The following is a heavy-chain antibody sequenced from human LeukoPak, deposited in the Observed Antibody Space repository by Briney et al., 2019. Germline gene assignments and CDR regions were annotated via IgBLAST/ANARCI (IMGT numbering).Heavy chain of an antibody. V-gene: IGHV3-9*03. CDR2: ISWNSGSI. D-gene: IGHD3-22*01. CDR3: AKAVHYYDSSGYLYFDY. CDR1: GFTFDDYD. Sequence: PGGSLRLSCAASGFTFDDYDMHWVRQAPGKGLEWVSGISWNSGSIGYADSVKGRFTISRDNAKNSLYLQMNSLRAEDMALYYCAKAVHYYDSSGYLYFDYWGQGTLVTVSS. J-gene: IGHJ4*02.